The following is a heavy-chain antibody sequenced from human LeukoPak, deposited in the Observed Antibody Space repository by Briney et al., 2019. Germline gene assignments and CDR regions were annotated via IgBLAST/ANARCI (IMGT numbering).Heavy chain of an antibody. CDR1: GGSFSGYY. CDR3: ARKARRDAFDI. J-gene: IGHJ3*02. CDR2: INHSGST. D-gene: IGHD1-26*01. Sequence: SETLSLTYAVYGGSFSGYYWSWIRQPPGKGLEWIGEINHSGSTNYNPSLKSRVTISVDTSKNQFSLKLSSVTAADTAVYYCARKARRDAFDIWGQGTMVTVSS. V-gene: IGHV4-34*01.